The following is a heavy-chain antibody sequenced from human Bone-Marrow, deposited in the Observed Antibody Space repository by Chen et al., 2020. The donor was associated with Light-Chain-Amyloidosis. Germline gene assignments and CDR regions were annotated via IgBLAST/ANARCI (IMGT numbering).Heavy chain of an antibody. D-gene: IGHD4-17*01. CDR1: GFTSSTYE. Sequence: EVKLVESGGGLVQPGGSLRLSCAASGFTSSTYEMNWVRQAPGKGLEWVSYISSSGGTIYYAVSVKGRFTISRDNAKNSLHLQMNSVRAEDTAVYYCARGRPGDGDCLDYWGQGTLVTVSS. CDR3: ARGRPGDGDCLDY. CDR2: ISSSGGTI. J-gene: IGHJ4*02. V-gene: IGHV3-48*03.